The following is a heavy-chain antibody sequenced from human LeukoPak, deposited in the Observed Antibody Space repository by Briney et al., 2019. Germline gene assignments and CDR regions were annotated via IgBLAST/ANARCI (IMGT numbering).Heavy chain of an antibody. Sequence: PGGSLRLSCAPSGFTFNSYWMSWVRQAPEKGLEWLANIRQDGSDKQYVDSVKGRFTISRDNAKNSLYLQMNSLSAEDTAVYYCARHSRGSPIDDWGQGTLVTVSS. CDR2: IRQDGSDK. J-gene: IGHJ4*02. CDR3: ARHSRGSPIDD. CDR1: GFTFNSYW. D-gene: IGHD2-15*01. V-gene: IGHV3-7*01.